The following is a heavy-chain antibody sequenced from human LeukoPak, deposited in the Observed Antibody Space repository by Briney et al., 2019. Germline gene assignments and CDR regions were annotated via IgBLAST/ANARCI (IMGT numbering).Heavy chain of an antibody. Sequence: KVSCKASGFTFTSYWIGWVRQMPGKGLEWMGIIYPGDSDTRYSPSFQGQVTISADKSISTAYLQWSSLKASDTAMYYCAKQGEYYGSGKTSGYWGQGTLVTVSS. J-gene: IGHJ4*02. V-gene: IGHV5-51*01. CDR3: AKQGEYYGSGKTSGY. CDR2: IYPGDSDT. D-gene: IGHD3-10*01. CDR1: GFTFTSYW.